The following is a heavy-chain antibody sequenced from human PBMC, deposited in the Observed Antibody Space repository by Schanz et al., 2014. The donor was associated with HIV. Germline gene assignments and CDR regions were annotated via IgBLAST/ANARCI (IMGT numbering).Heavy chain of an antibody. CDR3: ARGARYGMDV. J-gene: IGHJ6*02. CDR2: IDPNSG. Sequence: QVQLVQSGAEVKKPGASVKVSCKTSGYTFIDYFIHWVRQAPGQGLEWMGWIDPNSGGFARKVQGRVTMTTDTSTTTAYMELRSLRSDDTAVYYCARGARYGMDVWGQGTTVTVSS. CDR1: GYTFIDYF. V-gene: IGHV1-2*02.